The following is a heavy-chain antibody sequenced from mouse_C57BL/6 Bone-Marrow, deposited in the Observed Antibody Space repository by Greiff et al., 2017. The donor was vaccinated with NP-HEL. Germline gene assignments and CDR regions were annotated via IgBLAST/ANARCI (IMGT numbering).Heavy chain of an antibody. V-gene: IGHV1-59*01. CDR3: ARSYYGRGYWYFDV. J-gene: IGHJ1*03. CDR1: GYTFTSYW. Sequence: VKLQQPGAELVRPGTSVKLSCKASGYTFTSYWMHWVKQRPGQGLEWIGVIDPSDSYTNYNQKFKGKATLTVDTSSSTAYMQLSSLTSEDSAVYYCARSYYGRGYWYFDVWGTGTTVTVSS. CDR2: IDPSDSYT. D-gene: IGHD1-1*01.